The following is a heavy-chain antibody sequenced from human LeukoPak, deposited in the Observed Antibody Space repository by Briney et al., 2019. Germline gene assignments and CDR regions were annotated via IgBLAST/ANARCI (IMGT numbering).Heavy chain of an antibody. CDR1: GFTFSSYR. J-gene: IGHJ3*02. V-gene: IGHV3-7*01. CDR3: AREGYCSSTNCPRAFDI. D-gene: IGHD2-2*01. CDR2: IKQDGIEK. Sequence: GGSLRLSCAASGFTFSSYRISWGRKPPGKGQEWVANIKQDGIEKYYVDSVKGRFTISRDNAKNTLSLQMNSLRAEDTAVYYCAREGYCSSTNCPRAFDIWGQGTMVTVSS.